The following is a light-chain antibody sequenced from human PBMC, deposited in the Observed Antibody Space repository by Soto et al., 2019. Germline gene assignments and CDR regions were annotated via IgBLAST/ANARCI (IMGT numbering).Light chain of an antibody. CDR3: SSYTTTTRL. V-gene: IGLV2-14*01. Sequence: QSALTQPASVSGSPGQSITISCTGTSSDIGSNNYVSWFQQRPGKAPTLIIYEVSNRPSGVSNHFSGSKSGNTASLTISGLLPEDEAEYYCSSYTTTTRLFGGGAKVTVL. J-gene: IGLJ3*02. CDR1: SSDIGSNNY. CDR2: EVS.